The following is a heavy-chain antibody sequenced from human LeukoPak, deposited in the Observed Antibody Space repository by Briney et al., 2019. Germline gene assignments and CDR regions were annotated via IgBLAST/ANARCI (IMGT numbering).Heavy chain of an antibody. D-gene: IGHD6-6*01. CDR3: ASTLYGYSSSFEAFDF. CDR1: GGTFSSYA. Sequence: ASVKVSCKASGGTFSSYAISWVRQAPGQGLEWMGGIIPIFGTANYAQKFQGRVTITTDESTSTAYMELSSLRSEDTAVYYCASTLYGYSSSFEAFDFWGQGTMVTVSS. CDR2: IIPIFGTA. V-gene: IGHV1-69*05. J-gene: IGHJ3*01.